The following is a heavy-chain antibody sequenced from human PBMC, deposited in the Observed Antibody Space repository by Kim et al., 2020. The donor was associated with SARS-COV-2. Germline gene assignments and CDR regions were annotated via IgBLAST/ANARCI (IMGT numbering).Heavy chain of an antibody. CDR1: GGSFSGYY. Sequence: SETLSLTCAVYGGSFSGYYWSWIRQPPGKGLEWIGEINHSGSTNYNPSLKSRVTISVDTSKNQFSLNLSSVTAADTAVYYCARVDYYGSGSPRYYGMDVWGQGTTVTVSS. CDR2: INHSGST. D-gene: IGHD3-10*01. J-gene: IGHJ6*02. CDR3: ARVDYYGSGSPRYYGMDV. V-gene: IGHV4-34*01.